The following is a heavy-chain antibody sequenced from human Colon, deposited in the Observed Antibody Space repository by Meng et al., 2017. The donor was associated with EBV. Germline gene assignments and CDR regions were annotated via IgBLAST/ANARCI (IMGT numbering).Heavy chain of an antibody. J-gene: IGHJ4*02. CDR3: ARVAVGISSFDY. V-gene: IGHV6-1*01. CDR1: GDSFSSNSAA. Sequence: PHAGPGLVKPSQTLSLTVSISGDSFSSNSAAWNWIRQSPSRGLEWLGRTYYRSKWYNDYVVSVKSRITINPDTSKNQFSLQLNSVTPEDTAVYYCARVAVGISSFDYWGQGTLVTVSS. D-gene: IGHD1-26*01. CDR2: TYYRSKWYN.